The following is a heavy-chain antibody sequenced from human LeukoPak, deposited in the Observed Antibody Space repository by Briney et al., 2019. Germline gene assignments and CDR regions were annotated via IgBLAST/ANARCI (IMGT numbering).Heavy chain of an antibody. Sequence: GGSLRLSCAASGFTFSSYGMHWVRQAPGQGLEWVANIKQDGSEKYYVDSVKCRFTISRDDAKNSMYLQMNSLRAEDTAVYYCARGVGYWGQGTLVTVSS. V-gene: IGHV3-7*01. J-gene: IGHJ4*02. D-gene: IGHD1-26*01. CDR3: ARGVGY. CDR2: IKQDGSEK. CDR1: GFTFSSYG.